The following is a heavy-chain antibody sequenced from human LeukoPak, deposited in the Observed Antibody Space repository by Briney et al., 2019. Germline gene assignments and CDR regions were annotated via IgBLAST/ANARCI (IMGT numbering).Heavy chain of an antibody. CDR3: ASIPTYYYETSNDH. V-gene: IGHV3-23*01. CDR2: ISSSGDRI. CDR1: GFTFSSYG. D-gene: IGHD3-22*01. Sequence: GGSLRLSCAASGFTFSSYGMSWVRQAPGKGLDWVSSISSSGDRIYYADSVKGLFTISRDNSKNTLYLQMNGLRAEDTAIYYCASIPTYYYETSNDHWGQGTLVTVSS. J-gene: IGHJ4*02.